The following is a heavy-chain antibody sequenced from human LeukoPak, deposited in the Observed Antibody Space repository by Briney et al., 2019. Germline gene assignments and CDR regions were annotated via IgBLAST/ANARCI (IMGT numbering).Heavy chain of an antibody. CDR1: GFTFSSYS. CDR3: ARDLPPYYYDSSGYYYGTEASVVQH. Sequence: GGSLRLSCAASGFTFSSYSMNWVRQAPGKGLEWVSYISSSSSTIYYADSVKGRFTISRDNAKNSLYLQMNSLRAEDTAVYYCARDLPPYYYDSSGYYYGTEASVVQHWGQGTLVTVSS. CDR2: ISSSSSTI. J-gene: IGHJ1*01. D-gene: IGHD3-22*01. V-gene: IGHV3-48*04.